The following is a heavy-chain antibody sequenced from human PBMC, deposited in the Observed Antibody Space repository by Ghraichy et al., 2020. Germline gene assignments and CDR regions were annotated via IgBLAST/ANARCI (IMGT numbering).Heavy chain of an antibody. CDR1: GFTFGSYA. CDR2: ISGSGVST. CDR3: AKDSLPFYGDYYHFDS. Sequence: SCAASGFTFGSYAMNWVRQAPGKGLEWVSAISGSGVSTYYADSVEGRFTISRDNSKNTLYLQMNSLRAEDTAVYYCAKDSLPFYGDYYHFDSWGQGTLVTVSS. D-gene: IGHD4-17*01. V-gene: IGHV3-23*01. J-gene: IGHJ4*02.